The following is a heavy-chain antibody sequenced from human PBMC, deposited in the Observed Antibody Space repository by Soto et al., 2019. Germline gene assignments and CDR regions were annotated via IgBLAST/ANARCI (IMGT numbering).Heavy chain of an antibody. J-gene: IGHJ4*02. CDR1: GFTFSSYE. CDR2: ISSSGGTI. D-gene: IGHD4-17*01. Sequence: PGGSLRLSCAASGFTFSSYEMNWVRQAPGKGLEWVSYISSSGGTIYYADSVKGRFTISRDNAKNSLYLQMNSLRAEDTAVYYCASLGRGDYAIDYWGQGTLVTVSS. V-gene: IGHV3-48*03. CDR3: ASLGRGDYAIDY.